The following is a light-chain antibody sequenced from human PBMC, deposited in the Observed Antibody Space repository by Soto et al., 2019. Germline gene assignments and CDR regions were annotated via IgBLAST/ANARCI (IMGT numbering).Light chain of an antibody. V-gene: IGKV3D-15*01. CDR3: QQYHSWPPRT. J-gene: IGKJ1*01. CDR2: GVY. CDR1: XSVSSN. Sequence: EIVMTQSPTILSXXXXXXATLSCRASXSVSSNLAWYQQKPGQAPRLLIYGVYTRAPGIPARFSGSGSGTEFTLTISSLQSEDFAVYYCQQYHSWPPRTFGQGSEVEIK.